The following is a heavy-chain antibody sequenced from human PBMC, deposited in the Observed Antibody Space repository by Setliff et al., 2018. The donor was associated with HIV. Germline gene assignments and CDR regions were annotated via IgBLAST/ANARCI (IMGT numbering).Heavy chain of an antibody. J-gene: IGHJ4*02. CDR3: ARDDHGGYDLLFYFDS. CDR2: TRFTGTFE. Sequence: GGSLRLSCSASGFTFSRFGMHWIRQAPGKGLEWVAFTRFTGTFEYYSDTVKGRFTISRDNTRNTIYLQMSSLRPEDTATYYCARDDHGGYDLLFYFDSWGQGIPVTVSS. V-gene: IGHV3-30*02. CDR1: GFTFSRFG. D-gene: IGHD5-12*01.